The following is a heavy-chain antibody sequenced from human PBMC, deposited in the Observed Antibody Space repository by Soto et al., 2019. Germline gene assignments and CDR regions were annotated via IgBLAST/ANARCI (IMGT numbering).Heavy chain of an antibody. V-gene: IGHV1-8*01. CDR1: GYTFTSYD. CDR2: MNPNSGNT. D-gene: IGHD3-3*01. CDR3: ARGVNFSSGTLDAMDV. J-gene: IGHJ6*02. Sequence: ASVKVSCKASGYTFTSYDINWVRQATGQGLEWMGWMNPNSGNTGYAQKFQGRVTMTRNTSISTAYMELSSLRSEDTAIYYCARGVNFSSGTLDAMDVWGQGTTVTVSS.